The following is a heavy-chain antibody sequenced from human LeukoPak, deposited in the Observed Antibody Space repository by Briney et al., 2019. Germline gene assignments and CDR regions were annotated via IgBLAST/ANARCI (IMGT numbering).Heavy chain of an antibody. CDR2: ISGGGGST. Sequence: PGGSLRLSCAASGFTFSSYAMSWVRQAPGKGLEWVSAISGGGGSTYYADSVKGRFTISRDNSKNTLYLQMNSLRAEDTAVYYCAKFSGRALKMAYDAFDIWGQGTMVTVSS. CDR3: AKFSGRALKMAYDAFDI. V-gene: IGHV3-23*01. J-gene: IGHJ3*02. CDR1: GFTFSSYA. D-gene: IGHD5-24*01.